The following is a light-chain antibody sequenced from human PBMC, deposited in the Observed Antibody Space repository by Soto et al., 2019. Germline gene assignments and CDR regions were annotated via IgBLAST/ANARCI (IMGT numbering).Light chain of an antibody. V-gene: IGKV1-5*03. CDR1: QSISSW. Sequence: DIQMTQSPSTLSASVGDRVTITCRASQSISSWLAWYQRKPGKAPKLLIYKASTLKSGVPSRFSGSGSGTEFTLTISSLQPDDFATYYCQQYNSYSITFGQGTRLE. CDR2: KAS. J-gene: IGKJ5*01. CDR3: QQYNSYSIT.